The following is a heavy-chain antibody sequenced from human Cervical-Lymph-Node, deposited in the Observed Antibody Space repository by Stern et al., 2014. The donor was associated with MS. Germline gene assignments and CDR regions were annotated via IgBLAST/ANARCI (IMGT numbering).Heavy chain of an antibody. D-gene: IGHD1-26*01. V-gene: IGHV1-69*06. CDR2: ITLVFGTS. Sequence: VQLVESGAEVKKPGSSVEVSCKASGDTFSSYAINWVRQGPGQGLEWMGVITLVFGTSNYAQKFQGRVTITADKSTNPAYMELMTLRSEDTAVYYCARGGGLVGYFDYWGQGTLVSVSS. J-gene: IGHJ4*02. CDR1: GDTFSSYA. CDR3: ARGGGLVGYFDY.